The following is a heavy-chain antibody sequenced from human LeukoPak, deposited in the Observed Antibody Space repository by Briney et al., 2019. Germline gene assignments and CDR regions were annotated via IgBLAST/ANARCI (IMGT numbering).Heavy chain of an antibody. CDR3: ARDLLRANIWQQLVRGNWFDP. Sequence: ASVKVSCKASGYTFTSYGIGWVRQAPGQGLEWMGWISAYNGNTNYAQKLQGRVTMTTDTSTSTAYMELRSLRSDDTAVYYCARDLLRANIWQQLVRGNWFDPWGQGTLVTVSS. V-gene: IGHV1-18*01. D-gene: IGHD6-13*01. CDR2: ISAYNGNT. CDR1: GYTFTSYG. J-gene: IGHJ5*02.